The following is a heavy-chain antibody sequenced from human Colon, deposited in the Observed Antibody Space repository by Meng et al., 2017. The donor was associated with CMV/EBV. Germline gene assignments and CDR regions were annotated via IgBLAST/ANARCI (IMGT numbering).Heavy chain of an antibody. CDR2: IYYSGSA. V-gene: IGHV4-59*01. J-gene: IGHJ6*02. CDR3: ASSGGVAYYGMDV. D-gene: IGHD3-16*01. CDR1: GGSISNFY. Sequence: SETLCLTCTVSGGSISNFYWSWVRQPPGKGLEWIGYIYYSGSANYNPALKSRVTISVDTSKNQFTLKLSSVTAADTAVYYCASSGGVAYYGMDVWGQGTTVTVSS.